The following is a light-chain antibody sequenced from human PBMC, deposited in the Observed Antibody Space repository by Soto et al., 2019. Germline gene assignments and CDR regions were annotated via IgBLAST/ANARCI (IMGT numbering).Light chain of an antibody. J-gene: IGLJ1*01. V-gene: IGLV2-14*01. CDR2: EVT. CDR3: SSYTSSNTLV. CDR1: SSDVGDYNY. Sequence: QSVLTQPASVSGPPGQSITISCTGTSSDVGDYNYVSWYQQHPAKAPKLLIFEVTNRPSGVSNRFSGSKSGNTASLTISGLQAEDEADYSCSSYTSSNTLVFGTGTKVTVL.